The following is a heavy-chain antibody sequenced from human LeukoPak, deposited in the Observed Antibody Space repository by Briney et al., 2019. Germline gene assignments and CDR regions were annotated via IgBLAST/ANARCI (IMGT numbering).Heavy chain of an antibody. CDR1: AYSLSSTYY. Sequence: SETLSLTCTVSAYSLSSTYYGAWIRPPPGKGLEWIPTISIIGNTYYTPSMESRLTISLDTSKNHFSLRLSSVTAADAAVYYCARVNAPVATFDYWGLGTLVAVFS. J-gene: IGHJ4*02. V-gene: IGHV4-38-2*02. D-gene: IGHD1-1*01. CDR3: ARVNAPVATFDY. CDR2: ISIIGNT.